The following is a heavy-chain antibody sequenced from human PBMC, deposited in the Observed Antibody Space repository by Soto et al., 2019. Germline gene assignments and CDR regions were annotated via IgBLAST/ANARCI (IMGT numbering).Heavy chain of an antibody. CDR3: ARELITSWYAGLDV. J-gene: IGHJ6*02. D-gene: IGHD6-13*01. Sequence: GSLRLSCIASGFTFSSSWMTWVRQAPGKGLEWVANIKKDGSETYYVDSLKGRFTISRDDAKNSLFLQMNSLRAEDTAVYYCARELITSWYAGLDVWGQGTTVTVSS. V-gene: IGHV3-7*03. CDR1: GFTFSSSW. CDR2: IKKDGSET.